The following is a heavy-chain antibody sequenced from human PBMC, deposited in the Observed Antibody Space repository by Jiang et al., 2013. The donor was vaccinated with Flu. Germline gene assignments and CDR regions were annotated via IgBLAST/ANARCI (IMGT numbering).Heavy chain of an antibody. CDR3: AKDPASRNYYDSSGYYFYFDI. J-gene: IGHJ3*02. CDR2: ISYDGSNK. V-gene: IGHV3-30*18. D-gene: IGHD3-22*01. Sequence: GKGLEWVAVISYDGSNKYYADSVKGRFTISRDNSKNTLYLQMNSLRAEDTAVYYCAKDPASRNYYDSSGYYFYFDIWGQGTMVTVSS.